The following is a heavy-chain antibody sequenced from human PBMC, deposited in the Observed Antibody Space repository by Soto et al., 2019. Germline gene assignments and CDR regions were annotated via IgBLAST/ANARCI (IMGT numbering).Heavy chain of an antibody. CDR2: IYYSGST. V-gene: IGHV4-59*01. J-gene: IGHJ6*02. Sequence: SETLSLTCTVSGGSISSYYWSWIRQPPGKGLEWIGYIYYSGSTNYNPSLKSRVTIPVDTSKNQFSLKLSSVTAADTAVYYCARDRRYYYDSSGYHLDYYYYGMDVWGQGTTVTVSS. D-gene: IGHD3-22*01. CDR3: ARDRRYYYDSSGYHLDYYYYGMDV. CDR1: GGSISSYY.